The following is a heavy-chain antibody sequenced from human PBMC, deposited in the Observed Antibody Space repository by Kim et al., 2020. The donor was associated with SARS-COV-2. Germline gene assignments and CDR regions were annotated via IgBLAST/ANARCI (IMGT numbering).Heavy chain of an antibody. Sequence: YNPSLKSRVTISVETSKNQFSLKLSSVTAADTAVYYCARVGDFWSGSADYWGQGTLVTVSS. D-gene: IGHD3-3*01. CDR3: ARVGDFWSGSADY. V-gene: IGHV4-39*07. J-gene: IGHJ4*02.